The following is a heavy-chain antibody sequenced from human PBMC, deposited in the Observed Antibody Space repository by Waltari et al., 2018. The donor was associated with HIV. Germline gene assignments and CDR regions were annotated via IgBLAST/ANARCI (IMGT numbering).Heavy chain of an antibody. CDR3: ARLFYYDTTGYINNAFDS. V-gene: IGHV5-51*03. D-gene: IGHD3-22*01. Sequence: DVPLVQPGAAASRSGESPDLSWHASRCSFTHYRNACVRQMSGEGLEWMGILYPLGSDTRYNPSFEGQITISADKSLATAYLEWSNLNASDAAIYYCARLFYYDTTGYINNAFDSWGQGTVVTVS. J-gene: IGHJ3*02. CDR1: RCSFTHYR. CDR2: LYPLGSDT.